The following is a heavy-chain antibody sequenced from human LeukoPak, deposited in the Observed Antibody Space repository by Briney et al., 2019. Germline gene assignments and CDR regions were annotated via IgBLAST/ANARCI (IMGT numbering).Heavy chain of an antibody. D-gene: IGHD4-17*01. CDR1: GDSISNYY. CDR3: ARDRYGDYSDY. CDR2: VYITGHT. V-gene: IGHV4-4*07. Sequence: PSETLSLTCTVSGDSISNYYWSWIRQPAGRGLEWIGRVYITGHTNYNPSLKSRVTMSIDTSKNQFSLKLSSVTAADTAVYYCARDRYGDYSDYWGQGTLVTVSS. J-gene: IGHJ4*02.